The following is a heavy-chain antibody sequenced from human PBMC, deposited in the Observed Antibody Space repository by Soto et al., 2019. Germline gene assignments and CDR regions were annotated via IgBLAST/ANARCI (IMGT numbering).Heavy chain of an antibody. CDR1: GYTFTSYS. Sequence: QVQLVQSGAEVKKPGASVKVSCKASGYTFTSYSMHWVRQAPGQGLEWMGIINPSGGSTTYAQKFQGSVTMTRDTSTRTVYMELTSLRSEDTAVYHCARHNGLAVWGQGTTVPV. V-gene: IGHV1-46*03. J-gene: IGHJ6*02. CDR3: ARHNGLAV. CDR2: INPSGGST. D-gene: IGHD1-1*01.